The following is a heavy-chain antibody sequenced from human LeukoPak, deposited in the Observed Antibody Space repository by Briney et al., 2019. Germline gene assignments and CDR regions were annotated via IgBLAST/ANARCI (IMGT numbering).Heavy chain of an antibody. CDR2: ISGSGAST. CDR3: AKGYNNGFGA. Sequence: GGSLRLSCVASGFTFSSYALNWVRQTPGKGLEWVSTISGSGASTYYADAVRGRFTISRDNSRNTLQLQMNSLRAEDKAVKYGAKGYNNGFGAWGQGTLVTVSS. D-gene: IGHD1-14*01. CDR1: GFTFSSYA. J-gene: IGHJ5*02. V-gene: IGHV3-23*01.